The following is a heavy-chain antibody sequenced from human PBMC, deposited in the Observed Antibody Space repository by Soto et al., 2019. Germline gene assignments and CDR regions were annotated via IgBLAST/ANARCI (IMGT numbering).Heavy chain of an antibody. CDR3: APPPNESGDY. V-gene: IGHV4-39*02. CDR2: IYYSGAT. D-gene: IGHD2-8*01. J-gene: IGHJ4*02. Sequence: QLQLQESGPGLVKPSETLSLTCTVFGGSITSSSFYWGWIRQPPGKGLEWIGNIYYSGATYYNPSLKGRVTISADTSKNHLSLNLSSVTAADTAVYYCAPPPNESGDYWGQGTLVTVSS. CDR1: GGSITSSSFY.